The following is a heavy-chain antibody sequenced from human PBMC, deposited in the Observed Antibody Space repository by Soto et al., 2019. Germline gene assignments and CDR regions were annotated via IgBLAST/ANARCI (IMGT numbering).Heavy chain of an antibody. CDR3: AGDSGVRFLEWLLPRWFDP. CDR1: GFTFSSYG. V-gene: IGHV3-33*01. Sequence: PGGSLRLSCAASGFTFSSYGMHWVRQAPGKGLEWVAVIWYDGSNKYYADSVKGRFTISRDNSKNTLYLQMNSLRAEDTAVYYCAGDSGVRFLEWLLPRWFDPWGQGTLVTVSS. CDR2: IWYDGSNK. D-gene: IGHD3-3*01. J-gene: IGHJ5*02.